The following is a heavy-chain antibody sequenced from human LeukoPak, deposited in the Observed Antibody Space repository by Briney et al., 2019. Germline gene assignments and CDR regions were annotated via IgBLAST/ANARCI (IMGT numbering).Heavy chain of an antibody. CDR2: IRSNFYRGKN. V-gene: IGHV3-49*04. CDR3: ARGPIELWIHNGMDV. Sequence: GGSLRLSCRGSGFTLGDHAMSWVRQPPGKGLEWVGCIRSNFYRGKNEYAASVQCRFTLSRDDTKNIVYLQMNSLKIEDTGVYYCARGPIELWIHNGMDVWGQGTTVTVSS. J-gene: IGHJ6*02. D-gene: IGHD3-16*01. CDR1: GFTLGDHA.